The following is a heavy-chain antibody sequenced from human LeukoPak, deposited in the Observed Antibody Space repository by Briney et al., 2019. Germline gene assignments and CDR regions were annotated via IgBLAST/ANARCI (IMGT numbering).Heavy chain of an antibody. CDR3: TRDCGYCSGGTCNPFDS. D-gene: IGHD2-15*01. Sequence: GGSLRLSCAASGFTFSSYEMNWVRQAPGKGLEWVSYISSRDTSTSYADSVKGRFTISRDNAKNSLYLQMNSLRAEDTAVYYCTRDCGYCSGGTCNPFDSWGQGTLVTVSA. J-gene: IGHJ4*02. CDR1: GFTFSSYE. V-gene: IGHV3-48*03. CDR2: ISSRDTST.